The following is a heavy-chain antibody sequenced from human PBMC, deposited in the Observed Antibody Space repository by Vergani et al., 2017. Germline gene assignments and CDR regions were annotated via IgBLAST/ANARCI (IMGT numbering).Heavy chain of an antibody. V-gene: IGHV3-43*01. CDR1: GFTFDDYT. D-gene: IGHD3-22*01. J-gene: IGHJ4*02. CDR2: ISWDGGST. CDR3: ARAIPLYDSSCGY. Sequence: EVQLVESGGVVVQPGGSLRLSCAASGFTFDDYTMHWVRQAPGKGLEWVSLISWDGGSTYYADSVKGRFTISRDNSKNSLYLQMNSLRTEDTALYYCARAIPLYDSSCGYWGQGTLVTVSS.